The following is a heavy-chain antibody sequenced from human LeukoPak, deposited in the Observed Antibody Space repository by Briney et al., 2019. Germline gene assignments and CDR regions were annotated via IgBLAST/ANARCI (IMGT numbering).Heavy chain of an antibody. CDR3: ARRAVGNSYYYSMDV. J-gene: IGHJ6*03. V-gene: IGHV1-8*03. Sequence: GASVKVSCKASGYTFTRHGISWVRQATGQGLEGMGWMNPNTGNTGYAQKFQGRVTITRNTSISTAFMELSSLRSEDTAVYYCARRAVGNSYYYSMDVWGKGTTVTVSS. CDR2: MNPNTGNT. CDR1: GYTFTRHG. D-gene: IGHD6-19*01.